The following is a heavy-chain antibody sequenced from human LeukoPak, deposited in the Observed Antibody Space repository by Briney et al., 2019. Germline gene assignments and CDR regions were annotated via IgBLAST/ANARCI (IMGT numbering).Heavy chain of an antibody. CDR3: ASWPGGWYGEDS. CDR1: GVTVSNDF. D-gene: IGHD6-19*01. V-gene: IGHV3-53*01. CDR2: IYGGGST. Sequence: QPGGSLRLSCAASGVTVSNDFMSWVRQAPGKGLEWVSVIYGGGSTYYADSVKGRFTISRDTSKNTLYLQMNSLRAEDTAVYYCASWPGGWYGEDSWGQGTLVTVSS. J-gene: IGHJ4*02.